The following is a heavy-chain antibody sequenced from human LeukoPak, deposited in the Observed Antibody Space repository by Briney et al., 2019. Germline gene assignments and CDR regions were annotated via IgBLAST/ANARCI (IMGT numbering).Heavy chain of an antibody. CDR2: MNPNSGNT. CDR3: ALHDSENTVGAFDI. V-gene: IGHV1-8*03. CDR1: GYTFTSYD. J-gene: IGHJ3*02. D-gene: IGHD3-22*01. Sequence: SVKVSCKASGYTFTSYDINWVRQATGQELEWMGWMNPNSGNTGYAQKFQGRVTITRNTSISTAYMELSSLRSEDTAVYYCALHDSENTVGAFDIWGQGTMVTVSS.